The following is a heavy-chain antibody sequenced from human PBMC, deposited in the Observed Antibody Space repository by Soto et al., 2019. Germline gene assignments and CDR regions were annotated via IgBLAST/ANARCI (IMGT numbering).Heavy chain of an antibody. CDR3: ARGGSGSYYDY. Sequence: EVQLLESGGGLVQPGGSLRLSCAASGFTFSSYAMRWVRQAPGKGLEWVSAISGSGDSTYYADSVKGRFTTSRDNSKNTLYLQMNSLRAEDTAVYYCARGGSGSYYDYWGQGTLVTVSS. CDR1: GFTFSSYA. D-gene: IGHD1-26*01. CDR2: ISGSGDST. V-gene: IGHV3-23*01. J-gene: IGHJ4*02.